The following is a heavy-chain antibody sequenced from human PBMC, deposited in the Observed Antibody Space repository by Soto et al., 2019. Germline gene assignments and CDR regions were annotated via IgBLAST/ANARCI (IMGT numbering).Heavy chain of an antibody. V-gene: IGHV1-46*01. J-gene: IGHJ4*02. CDR3: ARGVIGHDNYATIGYYFDP. Sequence: QVQLSQFGAEVKKPGASVKVSCKASGYSFTNFHIHWVRQAPGQGLEWMGMIDPSGGITRDAQRHQGRITMTGDASTHTVYKELSRLSSEETAVYYCARGVIGHDNYATIGYYFDPWGQGTLVTVSS. CDR2: IDPSGGIT. CDR1: GYSFTNFH. D-gene: IGHD1-20*01.